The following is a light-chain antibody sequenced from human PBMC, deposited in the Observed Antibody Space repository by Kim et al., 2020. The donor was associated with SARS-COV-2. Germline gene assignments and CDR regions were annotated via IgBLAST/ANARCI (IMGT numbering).Light chain of an antibody. CDR1: INDVGTYNY. CDR3: SSYTSTSTLI. CDR2: DVS. V-gene: IGLV2-14*03. J-gene: IGLJ2*01. Sequence: GQSITISCTGTINDVGTYNYVSWYQQHPGKAPQLMISDVSDRASGVSVRFSGSKSGNTASLTISGLQAEDEADYYCSSYTSTSTLIFGGGTQLTVL.